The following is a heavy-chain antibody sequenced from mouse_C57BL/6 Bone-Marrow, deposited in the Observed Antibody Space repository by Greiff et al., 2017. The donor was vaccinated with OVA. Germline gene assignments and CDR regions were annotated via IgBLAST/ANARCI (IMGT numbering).Heavy chain of an antibody. J-gene: IGHJ4*01. CDR2: IYPSDSET. CDR3: AYYSNYYAMDY. D-gene: IGHD2-5*01. CDR1: GYTFTSYW. V-gene: IGHV1-61*01. Sequence: QVQLKQPGAELVRPGSSVKLSCKASGYTFTSYWMDWVKQRPGQGLEWIGNIYPSDSETHYNQKFKDKATLTVDKSSSTAYMQLSSLTSEDSAVYYCAYYSNYYAMDYWGQGTSVTVSS.